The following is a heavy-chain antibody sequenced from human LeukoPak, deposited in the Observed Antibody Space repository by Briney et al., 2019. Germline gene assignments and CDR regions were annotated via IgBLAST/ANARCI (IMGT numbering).Heavy chain of an antibody. CDR3: ASVPYDSSVY. V-gene: IGHV3-30*04. CDR2: ISYDGSNK. Sequence: GGSLRLSCAASGFTFSSYAVHWVRQAPGKGLEWVAVISYDGSNKYYADSVKGRFTISRDNSKNTLYLQMNSLRAEDTAVYYCASVPYDSSVYWGQGTLVTVSS. J-gene: IGHJ4*02. CDR1: GFTFSSYA. D-gene: IGHD3-22*01.